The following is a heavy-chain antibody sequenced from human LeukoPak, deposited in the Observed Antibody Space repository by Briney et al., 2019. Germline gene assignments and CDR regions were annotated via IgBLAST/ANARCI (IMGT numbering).Heavy chain of an antibody. J-gene: IGHJ4*02. CDR3: ASSYYDSSGYPALDY. CDR1: GFTFSSYA. Sequence: GGSLRLSCAASGFTFSSYAMSWVRQAPGKGLEWVSAISGSGGSTYYAGSVKGRFTISRDNSKNTLYLQMNSLRAEDTAVYYCASSYYDSSGYPALDYWGQGTLVTVSS. CDR2: ISGSGGST. V-gene: IGHV3-23*01. D-gene: IGHD3-22*01.